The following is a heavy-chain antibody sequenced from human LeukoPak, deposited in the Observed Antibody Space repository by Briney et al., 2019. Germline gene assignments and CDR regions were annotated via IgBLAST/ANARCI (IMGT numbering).Heavy chain of an antibody. J-gene: IGHJ6*02. V-gene: IGHV3-48*03. CDR1: GFTFSSYE. Sequence: PGGSLRLSCAASGFTFSSYEMNWVRQAPGKGLEWVSYISSSGSTIYYADSVKGRFTISRDNAKNSLYLQMNSLRAEDTAVYYCARNPEAMIVVVSGMDVWGQGTTVTVSS. CDR2: ISSSGSTI. D-gene: IGHD3-22*01. CDR3: ARNPEAMIVVVSGMDV.